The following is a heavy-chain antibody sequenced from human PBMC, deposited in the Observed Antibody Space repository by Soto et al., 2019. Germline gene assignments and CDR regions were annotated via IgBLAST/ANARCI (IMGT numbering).Heavy chain of an antibody. CDR3: ARHYGDYRSGSFDY. Sequence: SETLSLTCTVSGGSISSRSYYWGWIRQPPGKGLEWIGSIYYSGSTYYNPSLKSRVTISVDTSKNQFSLKLSSVTAADTAVYYCARHYGDYRSGSFDYWGQGTLVTVSS. CDR2: IYYSGST. J-gene: IGHJ4*02. V-gene: IGHV4-39*01. CDR1: GGSISSRSYY. D-gene: IGHD4-17*01.